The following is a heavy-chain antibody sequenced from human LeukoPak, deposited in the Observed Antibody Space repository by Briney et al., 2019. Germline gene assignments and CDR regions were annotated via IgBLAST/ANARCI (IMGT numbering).Heavy chain of an antibody. D-gene: IGHD3-10*01. CDR1: GFTFSSFA. J-gene: IGHJ4*02. Sequence: GGSLRLSCAASGFTFSSFAMSWVRQAPGKGLEWVSAISGSGGSTYYADSVKGRFTISRDNSKNTLYLQMNSLRAEDTAVYYCAKGARYYGSGPGLQNLYYFDYWGQGTLVTVSS. CDR3: AKGARYYGSGPGLQNLYYFDY. CDR2: ISGSGGST. V-gene: IGHV3-23*01.